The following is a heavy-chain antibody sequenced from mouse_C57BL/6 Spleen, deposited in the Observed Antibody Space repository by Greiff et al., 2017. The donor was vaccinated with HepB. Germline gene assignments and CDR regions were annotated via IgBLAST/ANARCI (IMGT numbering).Heavy chain of an antibody. V-gene: IGHV1-47*01. Sequence: QVQLKESGAELVKPGASVKMSCKASGYTFTTYPIEWMKQNHGKSLEWIGNFHPYNDDTKYNEKFKGKATLTVEKSSSTVYLELSRLTSDDSAVYYCARRGDYDLAWFAYWGQGTLVTVSA. J-gene: IGHJ3*01. CDR3: ARRGDYDLAWFAY. CDR1: GYTFTTYP. CDR2: FHPYNDDT. D-gene: IGHD2-4*01.